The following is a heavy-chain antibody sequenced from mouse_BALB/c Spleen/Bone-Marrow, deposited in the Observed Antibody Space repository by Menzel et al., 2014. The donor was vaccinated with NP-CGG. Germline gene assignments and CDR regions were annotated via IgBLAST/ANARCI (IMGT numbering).Heavy chain of an antibody. CDR3: ARGGASGLYYYAKDY. J-gene: IGHJ4*01. V-gene: IGHV1S137*01. CDR2: ISPYYVDG. D-gene: IGHD3-1*01. Sequence: QVQLQQSGAELVRPGVSVKISCKGSGYTFTDFAIHWVKQSHTKSLEWIGVISPYYVDGGYNQKFKGKATMTIDRSPSTAYMELARPTSEDSAIYYCARGGASGLYYYAKDYWGQGTSVTVSS. CDR1: GYTFTDFA.